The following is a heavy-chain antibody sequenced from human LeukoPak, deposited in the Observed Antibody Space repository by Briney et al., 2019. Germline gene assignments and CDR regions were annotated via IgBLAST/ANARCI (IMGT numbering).Heavy chain of an antibody. CDR1: GGSISSYY. Sequence: SETLSLTCTVSGGSISSYYWSWIRQPPGKGLEWIGSIYHSGSTYDNPSLKSRVTISVDMSKKQFSLKLSSATAADTAVYYCVGSIYSTNWVAYDYWGQGTLVTVSS. CDR3: VGSIYSTNWVAYDY. D-gene: IGHD6-13*01. V-gene: IGHV4-59*04. J-gene: IGHJ4*02. CDR2: IYHSGST.